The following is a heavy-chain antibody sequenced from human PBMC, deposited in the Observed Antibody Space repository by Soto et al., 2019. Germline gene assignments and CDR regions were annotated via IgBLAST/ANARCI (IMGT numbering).Heavy chain of an antibody. CDR3: ARVVPAAPLYYYYYMDV. V-gene: IGHV3-21*01. D-gene: IGHD2-2*01. CDR2: ISSSSSYI. CDR1: GFTFSSYS. Sequence: EVQLVESGGGLVKPGGSLRLSCAASGFTFSSYSMNWVRQAPGKGLEWVSSISSSSSYIYYADSVKGRFTISRDNAKNSLYLKMNSLRAEDTAVYYCARVVPAAPLYYYYYMDVWGKGTTVTVSS. J-gene: IGHJ6*03.